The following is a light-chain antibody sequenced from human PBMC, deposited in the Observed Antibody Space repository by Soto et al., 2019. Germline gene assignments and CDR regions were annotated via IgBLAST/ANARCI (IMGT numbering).Light chain of an antibody. Sequence: EIVLTQSPATLSLSPGERATLSCRASQSVSSYLAWYQQKPGQAPRLLIYDASNRATGIPARFSGSGSGTDFTLNISSLEPEDFAVYYCQQRSNWPPGGWTFGQGTKVEIK. CDR1: QSVSSY. J-gene: IGKJ1*01. V-gene: IGKV3-11*01. CDR2: DAS. CDR3: QQRSNWPPGGWT.